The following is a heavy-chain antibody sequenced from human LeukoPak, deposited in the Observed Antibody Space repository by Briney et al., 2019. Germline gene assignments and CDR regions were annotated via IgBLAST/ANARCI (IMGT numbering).Heavy chain of an antibody. V-gene: IGHV5-51*01. D-gene: IGHD1-26*01. CDR3: GRHQHSGSYGAFDI. J-gene: IGHJ3*02. Sequence: GESLKFSCQGSGYTFTAYWIGGVRQMPGKGLEWVGIIHPGDSDTRYSPSFQGQVTISADKSITTAYLQWSSLKASDTAMYYCGRHQHSGSYGAFDIWGQGTRVTVSS. CDR2: IHPGDSDT. CDR1: GYTFTAYW.